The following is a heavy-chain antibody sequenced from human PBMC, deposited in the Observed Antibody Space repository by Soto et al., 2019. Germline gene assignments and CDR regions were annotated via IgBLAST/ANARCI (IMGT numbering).Heavy chain of an antibody. Sequence: GASVKVSCKASGGTFSSYTISWVRQAPGQGLEWMGRIIPILGIANYAQKLQGRVTMTTDTSTSTAYMELRSLRSDDTAVYYCARDSGYSGYDSGFDYWGQGTLVTVSS. CDR1: GGTFSSYT. V-gene: IGHV1-69*04. D-gene: IGHD5-12*01. CDR3: ARDSGYSGYDSGFDY. J-gene: IGHJ4*02. CDR2: IIPILGIA.